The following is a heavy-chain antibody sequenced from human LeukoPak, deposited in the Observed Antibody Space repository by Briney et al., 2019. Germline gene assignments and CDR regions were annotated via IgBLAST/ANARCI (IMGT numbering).Heavy chain of an antibody. CDR3: ARDWTN. V-gene: IGHV4-61*01. J-gene: IGHJ4*02. CDR2: IYYSGST. Sequence: SETLSLTCTVSGGSIRSSYYYWGWIRQPPGKGLEWIGYIYYSGSTNYNPSLKSRVTISVDTSKNQFSLKLSSVTATDTAVYYCARDWTNWGQGTLVTVSS. CDR1: GGSIRSSYYY. D-gene: IGHD3/OR15-3a*01.